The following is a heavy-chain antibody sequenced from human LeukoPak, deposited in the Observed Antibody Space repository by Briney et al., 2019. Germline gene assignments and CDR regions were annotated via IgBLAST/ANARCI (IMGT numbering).Heavy chain of an antibody. CDR3: ARSATSGYYFP. V-gene: IGHV3-21*01. Sequence: PGGSLRLSCAASGFTFSSYSMNWVRQAPGKGLEWVSSISSSSYIYYADSVKGRFTISRDNAKNSLYLQMNSLRAEDTAVYYCARSATSGYYFPWGQGTLVTVSS. CDR1: GFTFSSYS. D-gene: IGHD3-22*01. CDR2: ISSSSYI. J-gene: IGHJ5*02.